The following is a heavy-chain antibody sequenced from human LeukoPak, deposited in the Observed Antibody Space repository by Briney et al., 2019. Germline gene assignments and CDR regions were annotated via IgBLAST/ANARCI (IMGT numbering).Heavy chain of an antibody. D-gene: IGHD3-10*01. Sequence: SETLSLTCTVSGGSISSGGYYWSWIRQHPGKGLEWIGYIYYSGSTYYNPSLKSRVTISVDTSKNQFSLKLSSVTAADTAVYYCARQRFEWSPVWFGASEYNWFDPWGQGTLVTVSS. CDR1: GGSISSGGYY. J-gene: IGHJ5*02. CDR3: ARQRFEWSPVWFGASEYNWFDP. CDR2: IYYSGST. V-gene: IGHV4-31*03.